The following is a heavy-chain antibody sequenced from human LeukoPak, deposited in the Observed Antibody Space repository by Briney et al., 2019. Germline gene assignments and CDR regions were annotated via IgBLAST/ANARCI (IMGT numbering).Heavy chain of an antibody. V-gene: IGHV3-53*01. D-gene: IGHD4-17*01. CDR3: ARGGPSTTVTTSYSFFYMDV. CDR1: GFTVSSKY. J-gene: IGHJ6*03. CDR2: IYSDGYT. Sequence: GGSLRLSCAASGFTVSSKYMSWVRQAPGKGLEWVSVIYSDGYTYYAESVKGRFTISRDNFKNMMYVQMNSLRAEDTAVYYCARGGPSTTVTTSYSFFYMDVWGKGTTVTVSS.